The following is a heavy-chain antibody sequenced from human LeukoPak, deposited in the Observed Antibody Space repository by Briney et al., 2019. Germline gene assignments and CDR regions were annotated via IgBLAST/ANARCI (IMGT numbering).Heavy chain of an antibody. CDR2: ISSSSSYT. CDR1: GFTFSDYY. CDR3: ARTREGSADIDY. J-gene: IGHJ4*02. D-gene: IGHD2-15*01. V-gene: IGHV3-11*06. Sequence: KTGGSLRLSCAASGFTFSDYYMSWIRQAPGKGLEWISFISSSSSYTNYADSVKGRFTISRDNAKNSLYLQMNSLRAEDTAVYYCARTREGSADIDYWGQGTLVTVSS.